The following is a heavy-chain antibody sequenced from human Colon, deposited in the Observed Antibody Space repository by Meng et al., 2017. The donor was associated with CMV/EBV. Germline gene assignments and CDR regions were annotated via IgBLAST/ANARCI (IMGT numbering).Heavy chain of an antibody. CDR2: INPNSGGT. J-gene: IGHJ4*02. V-gene: IGHV1-2*02. Sequence: VQLGQSGAEVKKPGASVKVSCKASGYTFTDNYMTWVRQAPGQGLEWMGWINPNSGGTNYAQKFQGRVTMTRDTSISTAYMELSRLRSDDTAVYYCARGKNYYDSSGYRKGLDYWGQGTLVTVSS. CDR3: ARGKNYYDSSGYRKGLDY. CDR1: GYTFTDNY. D-gene: IGHD3-22*01.